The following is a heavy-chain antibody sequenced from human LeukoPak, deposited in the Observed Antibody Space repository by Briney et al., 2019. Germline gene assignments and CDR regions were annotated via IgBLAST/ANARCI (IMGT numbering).Heavy chain of an antibody. J-gene: IGHJ4*02. CDR1: GFSLSTRGVG. Sequence: SGPTLANPTPTLTLTCSISGFSLSTRGVGVGWRRQPPGKVLEWLAIIYWNDDNRYSPSLTRRPTITNDSSKTQLVLTMTNMDPVDTATYYCAHNGFDPKLILTSAYNYWGQGTLVTVSS. D-gene: IGHD3-16*01. V-gene: IGHV2-5*01. CDR2: IYWNDDN. CDR3: AHNGFDPKLILTSAYNY.